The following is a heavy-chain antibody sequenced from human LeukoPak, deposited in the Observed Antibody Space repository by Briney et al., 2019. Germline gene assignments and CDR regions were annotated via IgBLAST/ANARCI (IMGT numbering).Heavy chain of an antibody. Sequence: ASVKISCKASGYTFTNYDINWLRQATGQSLEWMGYMNPNSGTTGYAQKFQGRVTMTRDMSTSTVYMELSSLRSEDTAVYYCARQTYASVANYFDYWGQGTLVTVSS. V-gene: IGHV1-8*02. CDR1: GYTFTNYD. CDR2: MNPNSGTT. CDR3: ARQTYASVANYFDY. D-gene: IGHD2-2*01. J-gene: IGHJ4*02.